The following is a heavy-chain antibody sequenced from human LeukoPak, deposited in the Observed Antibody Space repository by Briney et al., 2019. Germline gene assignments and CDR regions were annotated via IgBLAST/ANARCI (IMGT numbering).Heavy chain of an antibody. CDR1: GFTFRNYG. J-gene: IGHJ4*02. CDR2: IWYDGSNK. D-gene: IGHD3-22*01. Sequence: GGSLRLSCAASGFTFRNYGMHWVRQAPGKGLEWVAIIWYDGSNKYYEDSVKGRFTISRDNSKNTLYLQMNSLRAEDTAVYYCAKDAGRLGIVVVITTAYYFDYWGQGTLSPSPQ. V-gene: IGHV3-33*06. CDR3: AKDAGRLGIVVVITTAYYFDY.